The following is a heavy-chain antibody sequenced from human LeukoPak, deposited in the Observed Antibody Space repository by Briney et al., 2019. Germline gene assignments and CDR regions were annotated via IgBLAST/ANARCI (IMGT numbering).Heavy chain of an antibody. V-gene: IGHV3-30*04. D-gene: IGHD5/OR15-5a*01. Sequence: PGRSLKLSCAASGFTFSGYALHWVRQAPGKGLEWVTVISYDGRDKHFADSVKGRFTISRDNSKNTLFLQMNSQRAEDTAVYYCARDKDLYANYYFDYWGQGTLVTVSS. CDR2: ISYDGRDK. J-gene: IGHJ4*02. CDR3: ARDKDLYANYYFDY. CDR1: GFTFSGYA.